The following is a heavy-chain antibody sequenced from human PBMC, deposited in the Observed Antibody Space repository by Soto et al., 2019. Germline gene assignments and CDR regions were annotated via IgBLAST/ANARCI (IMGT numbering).Heavy chain of an antibody. CDR3: ARRYYGDYSYYYYYYGMDV. CDR2: IYYSGST. CDR1: GGSISSSSYY. V-gene: IGHV4-39*01. Sequence: SETLSLTCTVFGGSISSSSYYWGWIRQPPGKGLEWIGSIYYSGSTYYSPSLKSRVTISVDTSKNQFSLKLSSVTAADTAVYYCARRYYGDYSYYYYYYGMDVWGQGTTVTVSS. D-gene: IGHD4-17*01. J-gene: IGHJ6*02.